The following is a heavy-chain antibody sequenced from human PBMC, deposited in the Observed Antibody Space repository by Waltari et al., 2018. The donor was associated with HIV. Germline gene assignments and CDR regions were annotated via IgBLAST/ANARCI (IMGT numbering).Heavy chain of an antibody. V-gene: IGHV1-69*08. CDR3: ASARETMGVDFDS. J-gene: IGHJ5*01. CDR1: GGAFVSHT. Sequence: GSSVMVSCKASGGAFVSHTFNWVRQAPGQGLEWMGRAIPMFGTANYARKFQGRVTITADKSTTTAYMELNGLRIDDTAVYYCASARETMGVDFDSWGQGTLVTVS. CDR2: AIPMFGTA. D-gene: IGHD3-10*01.